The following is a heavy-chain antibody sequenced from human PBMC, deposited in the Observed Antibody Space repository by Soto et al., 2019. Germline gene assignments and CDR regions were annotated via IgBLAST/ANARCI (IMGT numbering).Heavy chain of an antibody. V-gene: IGHV4-39*01. J-gene: IGHJ6*04. CDR3: ARLTRGGYV. D-gene: IGHD3-16*01. CDR2: IHYSGNT. CDR1: GGSISSSSYY. Sequence: QLQLQESGPGLVKPSETLSLTCTVSGGSISSSSYYWGWIRQPPGKGLEWLGSIHYSGNTYYNPSLKSRVTISVDTSKNQFSLKLSSVTAADTAVYYCARLTRGGYVWGKGTTVTVSS.